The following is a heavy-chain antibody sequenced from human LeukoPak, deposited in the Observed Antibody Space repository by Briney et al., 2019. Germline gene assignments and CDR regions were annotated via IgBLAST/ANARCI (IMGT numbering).Heavy chain of an antibody. CDR2: ISYDGSNK. CDR3: AKGDYYDSSGYEGGFDY. Sequence: GGSLRLSCAASGFTFSSYGMHWVRQAPGKGLEWVAVISYDGSNKYYADSVKGRFTISRDNSKNTLYLQMNSLRAEDTAVYYCAKGDYYDSSGYEGGFDYWGQGTLVTVSS. J-gene: IGHJ4*02. V-gene: IGHV3-30*18. CDR1: GFTFSSYG. D-gene: IGHD3-22*01.